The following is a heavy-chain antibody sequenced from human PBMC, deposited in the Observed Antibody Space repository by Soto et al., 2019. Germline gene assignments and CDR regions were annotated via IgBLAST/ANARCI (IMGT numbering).Heavy chain of an antibody. Sequence: GESLKIYCKSSGYNFNTYWIGWVRQMPGKGLEWMGIIYPRDSDTRYSPSFQGQVTISVDKSISTAYLQWRSLQASDTAMYYCARRTELLHWFDTRGEGTLVTASS. CDR1: GYNFNTYW. J-gene: IGHJ5*02. V-gene: IGHV5-51*01. D-gene: IGHD3-10*01. CDR2: IYPRDSDT. CDR3: ARRTELLHWFDT.